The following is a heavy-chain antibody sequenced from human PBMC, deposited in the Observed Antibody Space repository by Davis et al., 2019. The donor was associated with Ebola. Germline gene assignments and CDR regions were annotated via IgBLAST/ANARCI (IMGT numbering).Heavy chain of an antibody. CDR1: GGSISSGGYS. Sequence: PSETLSLTCAVSGGSISSGGYSWSWIRQPPGKGLEWIGYIYHSGSTYYNPSLKSRVTISVDRSKNQFSLKLSSVTAADTAVYYCARDTPTTVVTPYWYFDLWGRGTLVTVSS. CDR2: IYHSGST. J-gene: IGHJ2*01. D-gene: IGHD4-23*01. V-gene: IGHV4-30-2*01. CDR3: ARDTPTTVVTPYWYFDL.